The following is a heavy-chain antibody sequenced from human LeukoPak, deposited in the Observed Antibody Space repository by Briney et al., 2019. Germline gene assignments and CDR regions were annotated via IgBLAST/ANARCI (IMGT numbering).Heavy chain of an antibody. D-gene: IGHD5-12*01. J-gene: IGHJ4*02. CDR1: GYTFTSYA. V-gene: IGHV1-3*01. CDR3: ARERGGYSGYDSFDY. Sequence: ASVKVSCKASGYTFTSYAMNWVRQAPGQSLEWMGWINGGNGDTKYSQRFQGRVTITRDASTSTAYMELSSLRSEDTAVYYCARERGGYSGYDSFDYWGQGTLVTVSS. CDR2: INGGNGDT.